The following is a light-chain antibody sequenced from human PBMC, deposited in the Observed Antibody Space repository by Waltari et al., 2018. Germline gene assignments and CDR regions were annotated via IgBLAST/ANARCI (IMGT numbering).Light chain of an antibody. CDR1: QTFRSSY. J-gene: IGKJ2*01. CDR3: ELYDSSPPGYT. V-gene: IGKV3-20*01. Sequence: EIVLTQSPGTLSLSPGERATLSCRASQTFRSSYIARYQQRPGQAPRLLIHGASSRATGIPDRFSGSGSGTDFTLTISGLEPDDFAVYFCELYDSSPPGYTFGQGTKLEI. CDR2: GAS.